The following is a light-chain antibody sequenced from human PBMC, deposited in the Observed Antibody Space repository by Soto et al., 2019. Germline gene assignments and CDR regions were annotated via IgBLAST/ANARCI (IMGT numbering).Light chain of an antibody. CDR2: DAS. J-gene: IGKJ4*01. V-gene: IGKV1-33*01. CDR3: QQYANLPPLT. CDR1: QDISNY. Sequence: DIQMTQSPSSLSASVGDRVTITCQASQDISNYLKWYQQKPGKAPKLLIYDASNLETGVPSRFSGSGSGTDFTFTISSLQPEDIATYYCQQYANLPPLTFGGGTKVEIK.